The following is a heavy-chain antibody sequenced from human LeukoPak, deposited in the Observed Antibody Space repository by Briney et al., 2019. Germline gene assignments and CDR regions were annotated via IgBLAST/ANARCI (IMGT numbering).Heavy chain of an antibody. D-gene: IGHD1-7*01. V-gene: IGHV3-21*04. J-gene: IGHJ5*02. Sequence: RGGSLRLSCAASGFTSITYTMNWVRQAPGKGLEWVSSISGTSSYIYYADSVKGRFTISRDNSKNTLYLQMNSLRAEDTAVYYCAKDLITGTRDWFDPWGQGTLVTVSS. CDR2: ISGTSSYI. CDR3: AKDLITGTRDWFDP. CDR1: GFTSITYT.